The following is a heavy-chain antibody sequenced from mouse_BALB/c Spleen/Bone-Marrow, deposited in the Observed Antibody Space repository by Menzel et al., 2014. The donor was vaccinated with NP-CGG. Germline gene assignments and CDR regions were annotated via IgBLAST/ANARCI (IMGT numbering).Heavy chain of an antibody. CDR3: TRNVPTMITTDFDS. CDR1: GFSLTSYG. D-gene: IGHD2-4*01. J-gene: IGHJ2*01. V-gene: IGHV2-9*02. Sequence: VKLAESGPGLVAPSQSLSITCTVSGFSLTSYGVHWVRQPPGKGLEWLGVIWAGGSTNYNSALMSRLSISKDNSKSQVFLKMNSLQTDDTAMYYFTRNVPTMITTDFDSLCQCTTLTFSS. CDR2: IWAGGST.